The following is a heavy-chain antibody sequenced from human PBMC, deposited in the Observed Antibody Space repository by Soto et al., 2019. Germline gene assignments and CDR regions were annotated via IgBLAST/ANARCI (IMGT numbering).Heavy chain of an antibody. Sequence: GESLKISCQGSGYSFTSYWVSWVRQMPGKGLEWMGRIDPSDSYTNYSPSFQGHVTISADKSISTAYLQWSSLKASDTAMYYCARRGYSYGYSVDYWGQGTLVTVSS. D-gene: IGHD5-18*01. CDR2: IDPSDSYT. CDR1: GYSFTSYW. V-gene: IGHV5-10-1*01. J-gene: IGHJ4*02. CDR3: ARRGYSYGYSVDY.